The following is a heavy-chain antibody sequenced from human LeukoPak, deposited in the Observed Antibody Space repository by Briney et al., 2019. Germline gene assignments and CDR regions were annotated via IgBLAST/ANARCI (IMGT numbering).Heavy chain of an antibody. V-gene: IGHV3-53*01. J-gene: IGHJ4*02. CDR2: IYSGGST. Sequence: GGSLRLSCAASGFTVSSNYMSWVRQAPGKGLEWVSVIYSGGSTYYADSVKGRFTISRDNSKNTLYLQMNSLRAEDTAVYYCARVLWFGELYYFDYWGQGTLVTVSS. CDR3: ARVLWFGELYYFDY. D-gene: IGHD3-10*01. CDR1: GFTVSSNY.